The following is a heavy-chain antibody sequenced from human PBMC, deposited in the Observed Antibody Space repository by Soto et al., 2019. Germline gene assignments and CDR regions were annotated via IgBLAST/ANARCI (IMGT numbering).Heavy chain of an antibody. Sequence: QVQLVQSGAEVKKPGASVKVSCKASGYTFTGNYIHWVRQAPGQGLEWMGWINPKSGITSYAQKFQGWVTMTRDTPLRTAYMELSRLRSGDTAVYSCARFETAFDYWGQGTLVTVSS. CDR1: GYTFTGNY. J-gene: IGHJ4*02. CDR2: INPKSGIT. D-gene: IGHD3-9*01. CDR3: ARFETAFDY. V-gene: IGHV1-2*04.